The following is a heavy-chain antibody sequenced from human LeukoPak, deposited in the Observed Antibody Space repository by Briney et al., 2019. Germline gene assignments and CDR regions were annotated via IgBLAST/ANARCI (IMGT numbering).Heavy chain of an antibody. Sequence: AETLSLTCTVSGGSISNYYWNWIRQPPGKGLEWIGYIYYSGSINYNPSLKSRVTISVDTSKSQFSLKLSSVTAADTAVYYCARGIFSITGTTWFSFDIWGQGTMVTVSS. CDR2: IYYSGSI. D-gene: IGHD1-7*01. J-gene: IGHJ3*02. CDR1: GGSISNYY. CDR3: ARGIFSITGTTWFSFDI. V-gene: IGHV4-59*01.